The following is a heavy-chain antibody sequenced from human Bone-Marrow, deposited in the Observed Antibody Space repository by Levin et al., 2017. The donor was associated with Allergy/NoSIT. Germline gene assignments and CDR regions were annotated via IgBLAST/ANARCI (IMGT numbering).Heavy chain of an antibody. CDR3: ANSVAVPGTGASEI. V-gene: IGHV3-53*01. J-gene: IGHJ3*02. CDR2: IYSGGST. D-gene: IGHD6-19*01. CDR1: GFTVSSNH. Sequence: QAGGSLRLSCAASGFTVSSNHMSWVRQAPGKGLEWVSVIYSGGSTYYADSVKGRFTVSRDTSKNTMYLQMNSLRAEDTAVYYCANSVAVPGTGASEIWGQGTMVTVSS.